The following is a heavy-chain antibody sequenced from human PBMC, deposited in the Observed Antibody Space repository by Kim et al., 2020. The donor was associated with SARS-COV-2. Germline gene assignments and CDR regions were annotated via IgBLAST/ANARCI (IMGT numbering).Heavy chain of an antibody. CDR1: GITSSSYW. J-gene: IGHJ4*02. CDR3: GISGI. CDR2: IKRDGSER. Sequence: GGSLRLSCVESGITSSSYWLTWVRQAPGKGLEWVANIKRDGSERYYGDSVKGRFTISRDNAKSSVFLQMNSLRSEDTAVYYCGISGIWGKVTLVTVSS. V-gene: IGHV3-7*01.